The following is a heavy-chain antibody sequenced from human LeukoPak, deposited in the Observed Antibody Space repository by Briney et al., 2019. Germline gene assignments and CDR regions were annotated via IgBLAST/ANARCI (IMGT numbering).Heavy chain of an antibody. D-gene: IGHD6-13*01. CDR1: GFTFSSYG. Sequence: GGSLRLSCAASGFTFSSYGMHWVRQAPGKGLVWVAVIWYDGSNKYYADSVKGRFTISRDNSKNTLYLQMNSLRAEDTAVYYCARGPSGYSSSWYFDFDYWGQGTLVTVSS. V-gene: IGHV3-33*01. J-gene: IGHJ4*02. CDR2: IWYDGSNK. CDR3: ARGPSGYSSSWYFDFDY.